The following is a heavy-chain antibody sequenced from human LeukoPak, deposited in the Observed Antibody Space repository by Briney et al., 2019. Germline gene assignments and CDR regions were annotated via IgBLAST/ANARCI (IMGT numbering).Heavy chain of an antibody. J-gene: IGHJ1*01. V-gene: IGHV3-74*01. Sequence: PGGSLRLSSAASGFTFSRYWMHWVRQAPGKGLVWVSRIKSDGSTNYADSVKGRFTISRDNAKNTVSLQMNSLRAEDTGVYYCARAPAEIGGYYPEYFRHWGQGTLVTVSS. CDR1: GFTFSRYW. D-gene: IGHD3-22*01. CDR2: IKSDGST. CDR3: ARAPAEIGGYYPEYFRH.